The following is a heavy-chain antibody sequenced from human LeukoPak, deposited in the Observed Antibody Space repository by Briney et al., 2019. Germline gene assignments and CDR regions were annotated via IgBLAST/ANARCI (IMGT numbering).Heavy chain of an antibody. CDR2: ISSSSSYI. CDR3: AKGRWLFLLPKRGVDY. Sequence: LGGSLRLSCAASGFTFSSYSMNWVRQAPGKGLEWVSSISSSSSYIYYADSVKGRFTISRDNSKNTLYLQMNSLRAEDTAVYYCAKGRWLFLLPKRGVDYWGQGTLVTVSS. J-gene: IGHJ4*02. CDR1: GFTFSSYS. V-gene: IGHV3-21*01. D-gene: IGHD2-21*01.